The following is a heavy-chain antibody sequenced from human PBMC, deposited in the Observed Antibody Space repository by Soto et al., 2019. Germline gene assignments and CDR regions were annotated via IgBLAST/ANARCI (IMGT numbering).Heavy chain of an antibody. CDR3: ARDGRWLAIPRD. CDR2: ISYDGSSK. CDR1: GFTFSNYA. D-gene: IGHD6-19*01. J-gene: IGHJ4*02. Sequence: QVQVVESGGGVVQPGRSLRLSCAASGFTFSNYAMHWVRQAPDKGLEWVAVISYDGSSKYYADSAKGRFTISRDNSKNTLYLQMNSLGPEDTAVYYCARDGRWLAIPRDWGQGTLVTVSS. V-gene: IGHV3-30-3*01.